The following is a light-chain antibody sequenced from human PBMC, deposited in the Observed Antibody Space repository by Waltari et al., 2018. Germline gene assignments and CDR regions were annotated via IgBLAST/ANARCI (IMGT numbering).Light chain of an antibody. J-gene: IGKJ5*01. Sequence: DIQMTQSPSSVSASVGDRITITCRASQGLDTWLAWYQQTPGKAPKLLIYATSNLQSGVPSRFSGSGSGTDFTLTIGNLQPEDFATYFCQQSSSFPVTFGQGTRLEIK. CDR3: QQSSSFPVT. CDR2: ATS. V-gene: IGKV1-12*01. CDR1: QGLDTW.